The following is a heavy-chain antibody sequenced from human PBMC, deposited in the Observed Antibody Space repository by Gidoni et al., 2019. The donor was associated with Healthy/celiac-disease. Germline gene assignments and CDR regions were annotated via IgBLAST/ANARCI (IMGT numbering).Heavy chain of an antibody. V-gene: IGHV3-33*01. Sequence: QVQLVESGGGVVQPGRSLRLSCAASGFPFSNYGMHWVRQAPGKGLEWVAIIWYDGSNKYYADSVKGRFTIARDNSKNTLYLQMNSLRAEDTAVYYCARDPKVHPIYCSGGTCYSGTYFQHWGQGTLVTVSS. D-gene: IGHD2-15*01. CDR2: IWYDGSNK. J-gene: IGHJ1*01. CDR1: GFPFSNYG. CDR3: ARDPKVHPIYCSGGTCYSGTYFQH.